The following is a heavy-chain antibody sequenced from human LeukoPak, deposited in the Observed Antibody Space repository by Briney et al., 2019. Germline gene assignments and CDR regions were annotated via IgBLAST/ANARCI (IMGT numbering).Heavy chain of an antibody. CDR2: IKQDGSEK. J-gene: IGHJ4*02. Sequence: GGALRLSCEASGFTFSRYWMSWVRQAPGRGLEWVANIKQDGSEKYYVDSVKGRFTTSRDKAKNSLYLQMNSLRAEDTAVFYCARDTVVVVSATSLFDYWGQGTLVTVSS. CDR1: GFTFSRYW. CDR3: ARDTVVVVSATSLFDY. D-gene: IGHD2-15*01. V-gene: IGHV3-7*05.